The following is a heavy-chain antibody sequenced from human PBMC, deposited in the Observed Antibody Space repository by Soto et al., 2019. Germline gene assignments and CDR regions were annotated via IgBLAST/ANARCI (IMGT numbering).Heavy chain of an antibody. CDR1: GFTFSSYA. V-gene: IGHV3-21*01. CDR2: ISSSSSYI. D-gene: IGHD3-3*01. CDR3: ARDRYPGPIFGVVIMNLWFDP. J-gene: IGHJ5*02. Sequence: GGSLRLSCAASGFTFSSYAMNWVRQAPGKGLEWVSGISSSSSYIYYADSVKGRFTISRDNAKNSLYLQMNSLRAEDTAVYYCARDRYPGPIFGVVIMNLWFDPWGQGTLVTVSS.